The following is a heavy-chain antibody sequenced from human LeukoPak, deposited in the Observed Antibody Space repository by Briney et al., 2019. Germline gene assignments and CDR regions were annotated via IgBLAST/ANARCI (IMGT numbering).Heavy chain of an antibody. D-gene: IGHD1-7*01. CDR1: GFTFRMYA. CDR3: AKDRIPGTGTLLGF. Sequence: GGSLRLSCTAFGFTFRMYAMSWVRQAPGKGLEWVSTISGAGGSTYYADSVKGRFTISRDNSKNTLSLQMNGLRADDTAVCYCAKDRIPGTGTLLGFWGQGTLVTVSS. CDR2: ISGAGGST. J-gene: IGHJ4*02. V-gene: IGHV3-23*01.